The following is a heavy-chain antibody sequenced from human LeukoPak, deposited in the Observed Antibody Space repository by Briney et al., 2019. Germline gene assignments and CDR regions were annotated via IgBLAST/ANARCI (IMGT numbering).Heavy chain of an antibody. CDR1: GYTFTGYY. D-gene: IGHD2-2*01. CDR2: INPNSGGT. J-gene: IGHJ6*03. V-gene: IGHV1-2*02. Sequence: ASVKVSCKASGYTFTGYYMHWVRQAPGQGLEWMGWINPNSGGTNYARKFQGRVTMTRDTSISTAYMELSRLRSDDTAVYYCARGRGVVHYYYYMDVWGKGTTVTVSS. CDR3: ARGRGVVHYYYYMDV.